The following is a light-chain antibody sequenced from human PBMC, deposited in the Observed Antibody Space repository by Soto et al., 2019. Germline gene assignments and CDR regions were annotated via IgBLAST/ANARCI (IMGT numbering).Light chain of an antibody. J-gene: IGKJ1*01. V-gene: IGKV3D-7*01. CDR1: QSVTSSY. CDR2: GSS. CDR3: MQDYILPRP. Sequence: PGERVTLSCRASQSVTSSYLTWYQHKRGQAPRLLIYGSSARATGIPARFSGGGSGTDFTLTISSLQPEDFAVYYLMQDYILPRPFGQETRVAI.